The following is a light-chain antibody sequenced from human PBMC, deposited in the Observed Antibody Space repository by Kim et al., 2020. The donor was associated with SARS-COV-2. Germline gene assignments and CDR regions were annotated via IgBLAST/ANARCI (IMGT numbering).Light chain of an antibody. V-gene: IGLV3-19*01. CDR2: GKN. CDR1: SLRRYY. J-gene: IGLJ2*01. CDR3: NSRDRSGNLLV. Sequence: SSELTQDHAVSGALGQTVRITCQGDSLRRYYASWYQQKPGQAPVLVIYGKNNRPSGTPDRFSGSSSGNTVSLTITGAQAEDEADYYCNSRDRSGNLLVFGGGTQLTVL.